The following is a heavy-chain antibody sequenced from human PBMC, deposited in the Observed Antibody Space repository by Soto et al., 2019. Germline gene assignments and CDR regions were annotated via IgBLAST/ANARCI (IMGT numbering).Heavy chain of an antibody. V-gene: IGHV2-5*02. CDR1: GFSLNTRGVG. J-gene: IGHJ4*02. Sequence: QITLKESGPTLVIPTQTLTLTCTFSGFSLNTRGVGVGWIRQPPGKALEWVALIHWDDEKRYSPSLRNTLTITTDTTKNRVVLIMANMDSVDTATYHGAYRPVVLGSGWNFDFWGQGILVTVSS. CDR3: AYRPVVLGSGWNFDF. CDR2: IHWDDEK. D-gene: IGHD6-19*01.